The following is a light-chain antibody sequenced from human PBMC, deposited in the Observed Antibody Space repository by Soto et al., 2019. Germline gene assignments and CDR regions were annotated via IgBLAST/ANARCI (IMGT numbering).Light chain of an antibody. CDR2: GAS. V-gene: IGKV3-20*01. J-gene: IGKJ1*01. CDR1: QGVSGIY. Sequence: EIVLTQSPGTLSLSPGERATLSCRASQGVSGIYLAWYQQKPGQAPRLLIYGASSRATGIPNRFSGSESGTDFTLTISRLEPEDFAVYYCQHYGSSPRTFGQGTKVEI. CDR3: QHYGSSPRT.